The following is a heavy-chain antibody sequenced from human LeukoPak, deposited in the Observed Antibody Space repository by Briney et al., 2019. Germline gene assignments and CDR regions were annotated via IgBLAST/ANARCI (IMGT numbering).Heavy chain of an antibody. D-gene: IGHD6-19*01. CDR2: IKEDGNEK. CDR3: ATRRYSSGFDY. V-gene: IGHV3-7*01. J-gene: IGHJ4*02. Sequence: GGSLRLSCAASGFTFSSYWMSWVRQAPGKGLEWVANIKEDGNEKSYVDSVKGRFTISRDNAKNSLYLQMNSLRAEDTAVYYCATRRYSSGFDYWGQGTLVTVSS. CDR1: GFTFSSYW.